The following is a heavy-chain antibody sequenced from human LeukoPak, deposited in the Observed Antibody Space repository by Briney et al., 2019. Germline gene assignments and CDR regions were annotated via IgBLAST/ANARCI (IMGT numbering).Heavy chain of an antibody. Sequence: SQTLSLTCTVSGGSISSGGYYWSWIRQHPGKGLEWIGYIYYSGSTYYNPSLKSRVTISVDTSKNQSSLKLSSVTAADTAVYYCARDRVLGSSWHFDYWGQGTLVTVSS. D-gene: IGHD6-13*01. CDR3: ARDRVLGSSWHFDY. CDR2: IYYSGST. V-gene: IGHV4-31*03. CDR1: GGSISSGGYY. J-gene: IGHJ4*02.